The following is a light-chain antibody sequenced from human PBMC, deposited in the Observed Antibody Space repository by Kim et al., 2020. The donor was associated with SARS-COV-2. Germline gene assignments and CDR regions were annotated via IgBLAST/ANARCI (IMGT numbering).Light chain of an antibody. Sequence: EIVLTQSPVTLSLSPGETATLSCRASQSVSSNYLAWYQHKPGQAPRLLIYGVSSRATGIPDRFGGSGSGTDFTLTIDRLEPEDFAVYYCQQYDSLPQTFGQGTKLEI. V-gene: IGKV3-20*01. CDR2: GVS. CDR1: QSVSSNY. J-gene: IGKJ2*01. CDR3: QQYDSLPQT.